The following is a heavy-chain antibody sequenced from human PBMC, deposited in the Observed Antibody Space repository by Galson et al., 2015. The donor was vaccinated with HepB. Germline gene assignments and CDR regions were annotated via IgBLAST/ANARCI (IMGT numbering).Heavy chain of an antibody. Sequence: TLSLTCAVSGGSISSGGSSWGWIRQPPGKGLEWIGYIYYSGSTYYNPSLKSRVTISVDTSTKQFYLKLSSVTAADTAVYYCATRGLYCSGGSCYGLWGQGTLVTVSS. D-gene: IGHD2-15*01. J-gene: IGHJ4*02. V-gene: IGHV4-30-4*07. CDR3: ATRGLYCSGGSCYGL. CDR2: IYYSGST. CDR1: GGSISSGGSS.